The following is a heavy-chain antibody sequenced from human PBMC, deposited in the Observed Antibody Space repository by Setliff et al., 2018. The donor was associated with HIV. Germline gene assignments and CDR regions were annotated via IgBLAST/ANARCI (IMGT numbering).Heavy chain of an antibody. Sequence: GASVKVSCKASGYTFTGYAISWVRQAPGQGLEWLGWISAYNGDTNYAQKVQGRVTMTTDTYTSTAYMELRSLRSDDTAVYYCARGMDYYDTSGYYQYYFDYWGQGTLVTVSS. CDR1: GYTFTGYA. V-gene: IGHV1-18*01. D-gene: IGHD3-22*01. J-gene: IGHJ4*02. CDR3: ARGMDYYDTSGYYQYYFDY. CDR2: ISAYNGDT.